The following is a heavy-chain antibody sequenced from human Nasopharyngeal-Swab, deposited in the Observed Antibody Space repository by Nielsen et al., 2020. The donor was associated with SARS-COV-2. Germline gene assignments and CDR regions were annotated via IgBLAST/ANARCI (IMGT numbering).Heavy chain of an antibody. Sequence: KVSCKGLGYSFTGYWIAWVRQMPGKGLESIGIIHPADSDTTYSPAFQGQVTISVDKSISTAYLQWNSLKASDTAIYYCARGLYSNNFIWYDPWGQGTVVTVSS. J-gene: IGHJ5*02. CDR2: IHPADSDT. D-gene: IGHD4-11*01. CDR3: ARGLYSNNFIWYDP. CDR1: GYSFTGYW. V-gene: IGHV5-51*01.